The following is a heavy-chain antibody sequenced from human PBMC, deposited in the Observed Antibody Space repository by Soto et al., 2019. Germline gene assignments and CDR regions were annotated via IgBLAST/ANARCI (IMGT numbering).Heavy chain of an antibody. CDR3: ATFGFSYEAYYYYYGMDV. D-gene: IGHD5-12*01. Sequence: ETLSLTCTVSGGSISSYYWSWIRQPPGKGLEWIGYIYYSGSTNYNPSLKSRVTISVDTSKNQFSLKLSSVTAADTAVYYCATFGFSYEAYYYYYGMDVWGQGTTVTVSS. J-gene: IGHJ6*02. CDR1: GGSISSYY. CDR2: IYYSGST. V-gene: IGHV4-59*01.